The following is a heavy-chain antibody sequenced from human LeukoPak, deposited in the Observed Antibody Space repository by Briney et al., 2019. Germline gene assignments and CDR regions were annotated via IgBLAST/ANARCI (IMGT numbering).Heavy chain of an antibody. CDR3: TRSGRGAFFKAYFDY. D-gene: IGHD2/OR15-2a*01. CDR2: ISYDGSKK. Sequence: GGSLRLSCAASGFTFNNYGMHWVRQAPGKGLEWVAVISYDGSKKFYADSVKGRFTISRDKLNDMLYLQMSSLRDDDTGVYYCTRSGRGAFFKAYFDYWGQGTLVTVSS. J-gene: IGHJ4*02. V-gene: IGHV3-30*12. CDR1: GFTFNNYG.